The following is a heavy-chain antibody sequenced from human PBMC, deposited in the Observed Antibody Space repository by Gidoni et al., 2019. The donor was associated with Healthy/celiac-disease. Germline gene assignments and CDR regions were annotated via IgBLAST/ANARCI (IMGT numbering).Heavy chain of an antibody. CDR3: ARVAATVPIDP. V-gene: IGHV3-21*01. CDR2: VSSSSSYI. CDR1: GLTFSSYS. J-gene: IGHJ5*02. Sequence: ELQLVESGAGLVKPGGSLRLSRAVSGLTFSSYSMNWVRQAPGKGLEWVSSVSSSSSYIYYADSVKGRFTSSRDNAKNSLYLQMNSLRAEDTAVYYCARVAATVPIDPGGQGTLITVSS. D-gene: IGHD2-15*01.